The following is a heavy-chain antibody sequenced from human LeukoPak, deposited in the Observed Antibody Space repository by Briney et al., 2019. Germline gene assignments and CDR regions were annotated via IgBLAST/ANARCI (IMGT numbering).Heavy chain of an antibody. V-gene: IGHV3-11*01. Sequence: GGSLRLSCAASGFTFSDHYMSWIRQAPGKGLEWVSYISSSGSTIYYADSVKGRFTISRDNAKNSLYLQMNSLRAEDTAVYYCARVKHDYGDYGWLDYWGQGTLVTVSS. J-gene: IGHJ4*02. CDR3: ARVKHDYGDYGWLDY. CDR1: GFTFSDHY. D-gene: IGHD4-17*01. CDR2: ISSSGSTI.